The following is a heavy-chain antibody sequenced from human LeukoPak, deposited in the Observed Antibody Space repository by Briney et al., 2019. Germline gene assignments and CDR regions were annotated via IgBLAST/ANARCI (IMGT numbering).Heavy chain of an antibody. CDR1: GGSISSGGYY. D-gene: IGHD3-16*02. CDR2: IYYSGST. J-gene: IGHJ6*02. V-gene: IGHV4-39*07. CDR3: ARDYLGYYYGMDV. Sequence: SETLSLTCTVSGGSISSGGYYWGWIRQPPGKGLEWIGSIYYSGSTYYNPSLKSRVTISVDTSKNQFSLKLSSVTAADTAVYYCARDYLGYYYGMDVWGQGTTVTVSS.